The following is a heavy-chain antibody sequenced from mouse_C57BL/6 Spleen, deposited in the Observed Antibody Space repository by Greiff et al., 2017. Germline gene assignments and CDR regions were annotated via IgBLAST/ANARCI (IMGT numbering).Heavy chain of an antibody. CDR1: GYTFTSYW. CDR2: IDPSDSYT. V-gene: IGHV1-69*01. CDR3: ARNDGNYLLYFYY. D-gene: IGHD2-3*01. J-gene: IGHJ2*01. Sequence: QVQLQQPGAELVMPGASVKLSCKASGYTFTSYWMHWVKQRPGQGLEWIGEIDPSDSYTNYNQKFKGKSTLTVDKSSSTAYMQLSSLTSEDSAVYYCARNDGNYLLYFYYWGQGTTPPVSS.